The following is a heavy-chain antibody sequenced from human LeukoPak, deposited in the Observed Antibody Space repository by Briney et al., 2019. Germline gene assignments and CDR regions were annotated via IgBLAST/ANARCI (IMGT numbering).Heavy chain of an antibody. J-gene: IGHJ4*02. Sequence: PGGSLRLSCAASGFTFSDYYMSWIRQAPGKGLEWVSYISNSGSTIYYADSVKGRFTISRDNSKNTLYLQMNSLRAEDTAVYYCAKSGGYYGSGSYSETAYWGQGTLVTVSS. V-gene: IGHV3-11*01. CDR3: AKSGGYYGSGSYSETAY. CDR2: ISNSGSTI. CDR1: GFTFSDYY. D-gene: IGHD3-10*01.